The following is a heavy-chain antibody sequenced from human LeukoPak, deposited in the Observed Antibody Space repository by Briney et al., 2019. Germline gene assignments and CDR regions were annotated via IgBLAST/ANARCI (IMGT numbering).Heavy chain of an antibody. V-gene: IGHV4-61*02. CDR1: GGSISSGSYY. CDR3: ARAPLGYCSSTSCYGNWFDP. Sequence: SQTLSLTCTVSGGSISSGSYYWSWIRQPAGKGLEWLGRIYTSGSTNSNPSRNNRITISVDTSKNHFSLRLCSVPAADTAVYYCARAPLGYCSSTSCYGNWFDPGGQGTLVTVSS. J-gene: IGHJ5*02. D-gene: IGHD2-2*01. CDR2: IYTSGST.